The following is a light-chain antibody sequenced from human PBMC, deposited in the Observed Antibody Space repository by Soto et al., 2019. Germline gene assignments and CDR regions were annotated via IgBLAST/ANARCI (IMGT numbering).Light chain of an antibody. CDR2: EVF. CDR1: QSVNSH. CDR3: QQYSSWSPLT. Sequence: EIVMTQTPATLSVSPGDGATLSCRASQSVNSHLAWYQQKPGQAPRLLIYEVFTRATGIPARVSGSGSGTEFTLTISSLQSEDSAVYYCQQYSSWSPLTFGGGTKVEI. V-gene: IGKV3-15*01. J-gene: IGKJ4*01.